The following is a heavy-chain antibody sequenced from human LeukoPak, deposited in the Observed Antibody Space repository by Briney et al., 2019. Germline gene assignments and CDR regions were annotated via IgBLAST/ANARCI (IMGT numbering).Heavy chain of an antibody. CDR1: GGSISSGSYY. V-gene: IGHV4-61*02. D-gene: IGHD2-2*01. CDR2: IYTSGST. CDR3: ARDLGYCSSTSCLNWFDP. J-gene: IGHJ5*02. Sequence: SSQTLSLTCTVSGGSISSGSYYWSWIRQPAGKGLEWIGRIYTSGSTNYNPSLKSRVTISEDTSKNQFSLKLSSVTAADTAVYYCARDLGYCSSTSCLNWFDPWGQGTLVTVSS.